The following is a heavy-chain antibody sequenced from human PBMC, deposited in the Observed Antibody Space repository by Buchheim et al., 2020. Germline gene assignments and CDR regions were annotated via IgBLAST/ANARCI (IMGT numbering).Heavy chain of an antibody. CDR2: IYTSGST. J-gene: IGHJ4*02. Sequence: QVQLQESGPGLVKPSQTLSLTCTVSGGSISSGSYYWSWIRQPAGKGLEWIGRIYTSGSTNYNPSLKSRVTISVDTSKNQFSLKLSSVTAADTAVYYCARGGYYDSSGYYYILDYWGQGTL. CDR1: GGSISSGSYY. D-gene: IGHD3-22*01. V-gene: IGHV4-61*02. CDR3: ARGGYYDSSGYYYILDY.